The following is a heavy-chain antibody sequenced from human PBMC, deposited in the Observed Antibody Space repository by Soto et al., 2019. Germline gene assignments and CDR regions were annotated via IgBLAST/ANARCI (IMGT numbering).Heavy chain of an antibody. CDR3: ARHSEAGYSSSWYSWFDP. CDR2: ISAYNGNT. D-gene: IGHD6-13*01. Sequence: XSVKVSCKASGYPLTSYGISWVRRAPGQGLEWMGWISAYNGNTNYAQKLQGRATMTTDTSTSTAYMELRSLRSDDTAVYYCARHSEAGYSSSWYSWFDPWGQGTLVTVSS. J-gene: IGHJ5*02. V-gene: IGHV1-18*01. CDR1: GYPLTSYG.